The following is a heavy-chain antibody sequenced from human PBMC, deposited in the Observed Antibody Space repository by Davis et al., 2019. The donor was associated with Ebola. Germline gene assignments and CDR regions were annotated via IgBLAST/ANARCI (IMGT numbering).Heavy chain of an antibody. CDR3: AKKFDWGNDS. J-gene: IGHJ5*01. D-gene: IGHD3-9*01. CDR2: INSDGSST. CDR1: GFTFSSYW. V-gene: IGHV3-74*01. Sequence: GESLKISCAASGFTFSSYWMHWVRQAPGKGLVWVSRINSDGSSTSYADSVKGRFTISRDNAKNTLYLQKNSLRVEDTAVYYCAKKFDWGNDSWGQGTLVTVSS.